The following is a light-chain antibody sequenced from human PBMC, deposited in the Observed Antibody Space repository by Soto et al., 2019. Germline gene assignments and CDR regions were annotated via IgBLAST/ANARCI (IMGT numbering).Light chain of an antibody. CDR2: GAS. CDR1: QSVNSK. Sequence: EIVMTQSPATLSVSPGERDTLSCRASQSVNSKLAWLQQKPGQALRLLIYGASTRASGIPARFSGSGSGTEFTLTISSLQSEDFAVYYCQQYSEFYTFGQGTKLEIK. CDR3: QQYSEFYT. J-gene: IGKJ2*01. V-gene: IGKV3D-15*01.